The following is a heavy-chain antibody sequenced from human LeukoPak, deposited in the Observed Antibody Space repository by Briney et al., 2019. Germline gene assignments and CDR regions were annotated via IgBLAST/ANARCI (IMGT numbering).Heavy chain of an antibody. Sequence: SETLSLTCTVSGGSLSSYYWSWIRQPAGKGLEWIGRIYTSGSTNYNPSLKSRVTMSVDTSKNQFSLKLSSVTAADTAVYYCARGASVFGYSYGYFDYWGQGTLVTVSS. J-gene: IGHJ4*02. V-gene: IGHV4-4*07. CDR3: ARGASVFGYSYGYFDY. D-gene: IGHD5-18*01. CDR1: GGSLSSYY. CDR2: IYTSGST.